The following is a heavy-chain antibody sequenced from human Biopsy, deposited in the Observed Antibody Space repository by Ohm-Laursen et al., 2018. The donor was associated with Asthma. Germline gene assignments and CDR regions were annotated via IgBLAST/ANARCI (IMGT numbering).Heavy chain of an antibody. Sequence: SLRLSCAASGFTFSDNYMSWIRQAPGKGLEWVSYISSSGSTIYYADSVKGRFTISRDNAKNSLYLQMNSLRAEDTAVYYCARDREVYGSGIGALYYYYYYGMDVWGQGTTVTVSS. CDR3: ARDREVYGSGIGALYYYYYYGMDV. V-gene: IGHV3-11*01. D-gene: IGHD3-10*01. CDR1: GFTFSDNY. CDR2: ISSSGSTI. J-gene: IGHJ6*02.